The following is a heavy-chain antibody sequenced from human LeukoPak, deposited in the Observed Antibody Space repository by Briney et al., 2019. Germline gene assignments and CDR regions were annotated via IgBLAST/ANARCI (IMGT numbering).Heavy chain of an antibody. CDR1: GFTFSSYW. CDR2: INSDGSEG. CDR3: ARSSYSSSSSV. Sequence: GGSLRLSCAASGFTFSSYWMNWARQAPGKGLEWVASINSDGSEGYYADVVKGRFTISRDNAKNSLYLQINSLRAEDTAVYYCARSSYSSSSSVWGQGTMVTVSS. V-gene: IGHV3-7*03. J-gene: IGHJ3*01. D-gene: IGHD6-6*01.